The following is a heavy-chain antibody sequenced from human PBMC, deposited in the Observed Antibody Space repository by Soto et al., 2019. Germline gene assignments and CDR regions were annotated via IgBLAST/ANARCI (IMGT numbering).Heavy chain of an antibody. V-gene: IGHV4-34*01. D-gene: IGHD2-15*01. Sequence: QVQLLQWGAGLLKPSETLSLNCTVQGGSFSTYYWSWVRQPPGKGLEWIGEVNHSGTSNHNPSLKSRVTMSVDTSKTQFSLKLTSVTAADTAVYYCARDRGYQVVSATSYFYGMDFWGQGTTVTVSS. CDR3: ARDRGYQVVSATSYFYGMDF. J-gene: IGHJ6*02. CDR2: VNHSGTS. CDR1: GGSFSTYY.